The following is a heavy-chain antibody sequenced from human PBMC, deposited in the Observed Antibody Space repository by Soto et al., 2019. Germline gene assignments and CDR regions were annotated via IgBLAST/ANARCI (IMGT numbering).Heavy chain of an antibody. V-gene: IGHV1-24*01. CDR1: GYTLTELS. Sequence: ASVKVSCTVSGYTLTELSMHWVRQAPRKGLEWMGGFDPEDGETIYAQKFQGRVTMTEDTSTDTAYMELSSLRSEDTAVYYCATDLLDTAMVRYYYYGMDVWGQGTTVTVSS. D-gene: IGHD5-18*01. J-gene: IGHJ6*02. CDR2: FDPEDGET. CDR3: ATDLLDTAMVRYYYYGMDV.